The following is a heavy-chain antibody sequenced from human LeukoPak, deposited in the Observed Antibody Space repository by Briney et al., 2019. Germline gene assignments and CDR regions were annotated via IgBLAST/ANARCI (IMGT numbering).Heavy chain of an antibody. CDR3: VRVGIPVGGTMFFDH. Sequence: GGSLRLSCEASAFTFSGYWMHWVRQAAGKGLEWVSRINSDGSDNSYADSVKGRFTISRDNAKNRMYLQMDSLRVEDQAVYYCVRVGIPVGGTMFFDHWGQGALVTVSS. D-gene: IGHD1-26*01. J-gene: IGHJ4*02. CDR2: INSDGSDN. V-gene: IGHV3-74*01. CDR1: AFTFSGYW.